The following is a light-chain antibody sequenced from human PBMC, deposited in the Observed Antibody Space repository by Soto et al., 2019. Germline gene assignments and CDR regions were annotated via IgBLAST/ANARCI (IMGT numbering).Light chain of an antibody. J-gene: IGKJ1*01. V-gene: IGKV1-5*03. CDR1: QTISSW. Sequence: DIQMTQSPSTLSGSVGDRVTITFRSSQTISSWLAWYQQKPGKAPKLLIYKASTLKSGVPSRFSGSGSGTEFTLTISSLQPDDFATYYCQQYDRYWTFGQGTKVDI. CDR3: QQYDRYWT. CDR2: KAS.